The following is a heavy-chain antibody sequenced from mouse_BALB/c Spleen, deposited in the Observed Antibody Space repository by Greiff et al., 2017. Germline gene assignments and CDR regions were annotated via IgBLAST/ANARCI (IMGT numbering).Heavy chain of an antibody. Sequence: EVHLVESGGGLVKPGGSLKLSCAASGFTFSDYYMYWVRQTPEKRLEWVATISDGGSYTYYPDSVKGRFTISRDNAKNNLYLQMSSLKSEDTAMYYCARESMVTFRYAMDYWGQGTSVTVSS. CDR1: GFTFSDYY. D-gene: IGHD2-10*02. CDR2: ISDGGSYT. CDR3: ARESMVTFRYAMDY. V-gene: IGHV5-4*02. J-gene: IGHJ4*01.